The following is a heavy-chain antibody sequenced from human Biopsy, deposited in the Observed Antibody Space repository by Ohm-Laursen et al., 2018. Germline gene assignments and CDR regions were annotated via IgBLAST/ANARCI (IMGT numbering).Heavy chain of an antibody. CDR3: ARMLHFDY. V-gene: IGHV4-59*01. CDR1: RDSISNYY. D-gene: IGHD2-8*01. J-gene: IGHJ4*02. Sequence: SQTLSLTCTVSRDSISNYYWSWIRKSPGKGLEWLAYISYTGGITSNPSLNGRATMSLDTSKNQFSLRLIYVTAADTAVYYCARMLHFDYWGQGILVTVSS. CDR2: ISYTGGI.